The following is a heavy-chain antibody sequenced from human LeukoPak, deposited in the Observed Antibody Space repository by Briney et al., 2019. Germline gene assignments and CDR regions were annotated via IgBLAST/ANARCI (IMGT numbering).Heavy chain of an antibody. V-gene: IGHV3-23*01. CDR2: ITTGGPNT. CDR3: AKSWFGELSAPSY. Sequence: GGSLRLSCTASGFTFSSYTMSWVRQAPGKGLKWVSTITTGGPNTYYADSVKGRFTVSRDDSKNTLYLQMNSLRAEDTAVYYCAKSWFGELSAPSYWGQGTLVTVSS. CDR1: GFTFSSYT. J-gene: IGHJ4*02. D-gene: IGHD3-10*01.